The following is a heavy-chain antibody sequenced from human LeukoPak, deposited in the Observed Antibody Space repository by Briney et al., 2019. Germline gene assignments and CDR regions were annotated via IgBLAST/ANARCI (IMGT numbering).Heavy chain of an antibody. D-gene: IGHD3-10*01. CDR2: IYYSGST. CDR3: ARWLVLLWFGFDP. V-gene: IGHV4-39*01. Sequence: SETLSLTCTVSGGSISSSSYYWGWIRQPPGKGLEWIGSIYYSGSTYYNPSLKSRVTISVDTSKNQFSLKLSSVTAADTAVYYCARWLVLLWFGFDPWGQGTLVTVSS. CDR1: GGSISSSSYY. J-gene: IGHJ5*02.